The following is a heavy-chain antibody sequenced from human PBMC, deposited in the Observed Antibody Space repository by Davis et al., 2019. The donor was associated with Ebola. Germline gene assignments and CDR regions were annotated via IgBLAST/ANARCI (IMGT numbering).Heavy chain of an antibody. V-gene: IGHV3-30*18. D-gene: IGHD2-2*01. J-gene: IGHJ4*02. CDR3: AKDIVVVPAAKGGVQLWLPDY. CDR1: GFTFSSYG. CDR2: ISYDGSNK. Sequence: GESLKISCAASGFTFSSYGMHWVRQAPGKGLEWVAVISYDGSNKYYADSVKGRFTISRDNSKNTLYLQMNSLRAEDTAVYYCAKDIVVVPAAKGGVQLWLPDYWGQGTLVTVSS.